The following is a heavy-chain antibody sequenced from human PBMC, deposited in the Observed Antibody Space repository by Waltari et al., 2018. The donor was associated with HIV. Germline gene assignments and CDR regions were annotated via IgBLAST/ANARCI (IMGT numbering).Heavy chain of an antibody. CDR2: ISANGGST. J-gene: IGHJ4*02. V-gene: IGHV3-23*01. Sequence: ELQLLESGGDLVQPGGSLRLSCAASEFTFSSYALNWVRQAPGKGLEWVSGISANGGSTYYADSVKGRFTISRDNSKNTLYLQLNSLRDEDTAKYYCAKDRFPDRSGYNGYYFDYWGQGTLVTVSS. D-gene: IGHD3-22*01. CDR3: AKDRFPDRSGYNGYYFDY. CDR1: EFTFSSYA.